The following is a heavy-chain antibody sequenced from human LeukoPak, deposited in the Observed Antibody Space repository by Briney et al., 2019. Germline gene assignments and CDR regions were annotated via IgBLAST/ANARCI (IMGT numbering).Heavy chain of an antibody. J-gene: IGHJ4*02. D-gene: IGHD2-15*01. Sequence: SETLSLTCTVSGGSISSYYCSWIRQPPGEGLEWIGYMYYSGSTNYNPSLKSRVTISVDMSKNQFSLRLSSVTAADTAVYYCVRSSTYHLFDDWGQGTLVTVSS. V-gene: IGHV4-59*08. CDR3: VRSSTYHLFDD. CDR2: MYYSGST. CDR1: GGSISSYY.